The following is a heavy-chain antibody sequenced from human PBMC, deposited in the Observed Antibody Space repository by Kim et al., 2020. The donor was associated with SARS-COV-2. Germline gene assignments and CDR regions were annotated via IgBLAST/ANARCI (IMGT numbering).Heavy chain of an antibody. J-gene: IGHJ4*02. CDR3: AKDHQWSFDY. V-gene: IGHV3-23*01. D-gene: IGHD2-8*01. CDR2: GSA. Sequence: GSALHANSGKGRFTIAREQSKSPLYLQMNSLRPADTAVYYCAKDHQWSFDYWGQGTTVTVSS.